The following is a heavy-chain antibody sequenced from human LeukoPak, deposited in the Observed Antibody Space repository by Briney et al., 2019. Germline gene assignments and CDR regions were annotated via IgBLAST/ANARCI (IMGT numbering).Heavy chain of an antibody. Sequence: ASVKVSCKVSGYTLTELSMHWVRQAPGKGLEWMGGFDPEDGETIYAQKFQGRVTMTEDTSTDTAYMELSSLRSEDTAVYYCATECSSTSCRVAFDIWGQGTLVTVSS. CDR2: FDPEDGET. CDR3: ATECSSTSCRVAFDI. CDR1: GYTLTELS. V-gene: IGHV1-24*01. J-gene: IGHJ3*02. D-gene: IGHD2-2*01.